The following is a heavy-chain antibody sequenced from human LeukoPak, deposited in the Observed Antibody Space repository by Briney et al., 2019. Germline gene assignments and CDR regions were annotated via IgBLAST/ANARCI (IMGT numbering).Heavy chain of an antibody. Sequence: SKTLSLTCTVSGASMSSHYWSWIRQPPGMGLEWIAYVRDTGTSKDNPSLSSRVTLSADTSKNQFSLRLSSVTAADTAVYYCATIKRGSVFGYFDFWGQGILVTVSS. J-gene: IGHJ4*02. CDR1: GASMSSHY. V-gene: IGHV4-59*11. CDR3: ATIKRGSVFGYFDF. CDR2: VRDTGTS. D-gene: IGHD5-12*01.